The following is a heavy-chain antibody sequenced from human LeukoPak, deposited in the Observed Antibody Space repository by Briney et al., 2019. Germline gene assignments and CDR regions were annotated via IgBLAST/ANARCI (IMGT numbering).Heavy chain of an antibody. V-gene: IGHV4-39*01. D-gene: IGHD6-19*01. Sequence: PSETLSLTCTVSGGSISSSRYYGGWIRQPPGKGLEWIGSMYYSGSTYYNPSLKSRVTISVDTSKNQFSLKLSSVTAADTAVYYCARGLAVAGTVRGGPNYYYYYMDVWGKGTTVTISS. CDR3: ARGLAVAGTVRGGPNYYYYYMDV. CDR1: GGSISSSRYY. CDR2: MYYSGST. J-gene: IGHJ6*03.